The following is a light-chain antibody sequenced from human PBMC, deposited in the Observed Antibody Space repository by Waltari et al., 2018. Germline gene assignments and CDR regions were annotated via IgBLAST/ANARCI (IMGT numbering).Light chain of an antibody. CDR3: CSFAGTYTWV. V-gene: IGLV2-11*01. CDR2: DVP. J-gene: IGLJ3*02. CDR1: TSDVGGYNY. Sequence: SALTQPRPVSGSPGQSVTIPCTVTTSDVGGYNYASWYQHHPGKAPKLMNFDVPQRPSRVPHRFSGAKSANTASLTISGLQAEDEADYYCCSFAGTYTWVFGGGTKVTVL.